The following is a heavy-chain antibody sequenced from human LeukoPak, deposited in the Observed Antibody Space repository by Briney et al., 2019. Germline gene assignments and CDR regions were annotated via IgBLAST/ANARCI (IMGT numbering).Heavy chain of an antibody. V-gene: IGHV3-23*01. Sequence: GGSLRLFCAASGFAFSSHAMTWVRQAPGKGLEWVSSISGSAEKTYYADSVKGRFTISRDSSQKILNLQMKNLRVEDTAIYYCARGSTYDFWSGDALDVWGQGTMVTVSS. D-gene: IGHD3-3*01. J-gene: IGHJ3*01. CDR1: GFAFSSHA. CDR2: ISGSAEKT. CDR3: ARGSTYDFWSGDALDV.